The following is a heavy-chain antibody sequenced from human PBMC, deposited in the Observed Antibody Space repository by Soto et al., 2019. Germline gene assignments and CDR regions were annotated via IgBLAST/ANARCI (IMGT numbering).Heavy chain of an antibody. Sequence: ASVKVSCKASGYTFTSYGISWVRQAPGQGLEWMGWMNPNNGNTGYAQKFQGRVTMSRDTSISTAYMELSSLRSEDTAVYYCARFVRHQLPTIDYWGQGALVTVS. V-gene: IGHV1-8*02. J-gene: IGHJ4*02. CDR2: MNPNNGNT. CDR1: GYTFTSYG. D-gene: IGHD1-26*01. CDR3: ARFVRHQLPTIDY.